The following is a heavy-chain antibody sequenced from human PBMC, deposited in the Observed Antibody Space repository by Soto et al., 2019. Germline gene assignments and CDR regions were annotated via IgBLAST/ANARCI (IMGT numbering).Heavy chain of an antibody. J-gene: IGHJ4*02. V-gene: IGHV4-59*08. CDR3: ARLTKVSGTDY. CDR2: ISYSGST. Sequence: QVQLQESGPGLVKPSETLSLTCTVSGGSISSYYWTWIRQPPGKGLEWIGYISYSGSTNYNPSLKRRVTFSVDTSNNQFSLRLSSVTAADTAVYYCARLTKVSGTDYWGQGTLVTVSS. D-gene: IGHD1-1*01. CDR1: GGSISSYY.